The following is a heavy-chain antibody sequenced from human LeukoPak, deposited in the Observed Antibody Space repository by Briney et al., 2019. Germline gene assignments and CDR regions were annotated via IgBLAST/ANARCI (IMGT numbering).Heavy chain of an antibody. CDR2: ISTSGNT. Sequence: SETLSLTCTVSGGSINVYYWSWIRQPAGKGLQWIGRISTSGNTDYNPSLKSRVTISVDTSKNQFSLKLSSVTAADTAVYYCARDSGIGELLNYWGQGTLVTVSS. D-gene: IGHD3-10*01. CDR3: ARDSGIGELLNY. V-gene: IGHV4-4*07. J-gene: IGHJ4*02. CDR1: GGSINVYY.